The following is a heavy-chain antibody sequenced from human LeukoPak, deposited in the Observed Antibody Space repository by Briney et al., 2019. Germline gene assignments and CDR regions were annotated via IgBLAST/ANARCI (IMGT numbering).Heavy chain of an antibody. V-gene: IGHV3-30-3*01. CDR2: ISYDGSNK. Sequence: GGSLRLSCAASGFTFSSYAMHWVRQAPGKGLEWVAVISYDGSNKYYADSVKGRFTISRDNSKNTLYLQMNSPRAEDTAVYYCARGDYSGQFDYWGQGTLVTVSS. D-gene: IGHD1-1*01. CDR1: GFTFSSYA. CDR3: ARGDYSGQFDY. J-gene: IGHJ4*02.